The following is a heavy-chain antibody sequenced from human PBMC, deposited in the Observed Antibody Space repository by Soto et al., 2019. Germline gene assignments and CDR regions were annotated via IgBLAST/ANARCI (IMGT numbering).Heavy chain of an antibody. D-gene: IGHD6-19*01. J-gene: IGHJ4*02. CDR1: GFTFSNAW. CDR3: TVRYSSDRYYFDY. Sequence: GGSLRLSCAASGFTFSNAWMSWVRQAPGKGLEWVGRIKSKTDGGTTDYAAPVKGRFTISRDDSKNTLYLQMNSLKTEDTAVYYCTVRYSSDRYYFDYWGQGTLVTVSS. CDR2: IKSKTDGGTT. V-gene: IGHV3-15*01.